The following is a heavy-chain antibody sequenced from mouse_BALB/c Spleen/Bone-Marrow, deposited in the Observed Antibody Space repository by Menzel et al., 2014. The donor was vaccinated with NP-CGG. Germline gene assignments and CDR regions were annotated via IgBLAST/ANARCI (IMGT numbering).Heavy chain of an antibody. CDR1: GFNIKDTY. Sequence: EVQLQQSGAELVKPGASVKLSCTASGFNIKDTYMHWVKQRPEQGPEWIGRIDPANGNIKYDPKFQGKATITADTSSNTAYLQLSSLTSEDTAVYYCAPYYGGRWFASWGQGTLVTVSA. D-gene: IGHD1-1*01. J-gene: IGHJ3*01. V-gene: IGHV14-3*02. CDR2: IDPANGNI. CDR3: APYYGGRWFAS.